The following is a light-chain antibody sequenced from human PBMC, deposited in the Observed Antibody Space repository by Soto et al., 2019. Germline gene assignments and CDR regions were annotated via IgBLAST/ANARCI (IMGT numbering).Light chain of an antibody. V-gene: IGLV2-14*01. CDR2: EVS. J-gene: IGLJ3*02. CDR1: TSDVGDNKY. Sequence: QSALSQPASVSGSPGQTITISCTGTTSDVGDNKYVSWYQQHPGTAPKLMIYEVSYRPSGVSDRFSGSRSDTAASLTISGLQADHEADYYFSSYTTNKTRVFGGGTKLTVL. CDR3: SSYTTNKTRV.